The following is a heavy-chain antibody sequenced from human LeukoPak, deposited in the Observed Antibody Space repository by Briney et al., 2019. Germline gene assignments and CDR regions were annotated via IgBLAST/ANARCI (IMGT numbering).Heavy chain of an antibody. D-gene: IGHD2-2*01. CDR1: GFTFINAW. Sequence: KPGGSLRLSCAASGFTFINAWMSWVRQAPGKGLERVGRFKSKTDGGTTDYAAPVKGRFSISRDESKNTLYLQMNSLKTEDTAVYYCTTEDCSSTSCPYYFDYWGQGTLVTVS. CDR3: TTEDCSSTSCPYYFDY. J-gene: IGHJ4*02. V-gene: IGHV3-15*01. CDR2: FKSKTDGGTT.